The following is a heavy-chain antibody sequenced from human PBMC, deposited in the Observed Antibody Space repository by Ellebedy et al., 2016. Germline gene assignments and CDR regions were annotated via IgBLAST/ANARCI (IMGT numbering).Heavy chain of an antibody. CDR3: ARHPGIAGPGDY. Sequence: KVSXXASGYTFSDHWVAWVRQMPGKGLEWMGIIYADDSDTRYSPSFRGQVTISVDKSINTAYLQWSTLKASDTAMYFCARHPGIAGPGDYWGQGTLVTVSS. D-gene: IGHD6-13*01. J-gene: IGHJ4*02. CDR2: IYADDSDT. V-gene: IGHV5-51*01. CDR1: GYTFSDHW.